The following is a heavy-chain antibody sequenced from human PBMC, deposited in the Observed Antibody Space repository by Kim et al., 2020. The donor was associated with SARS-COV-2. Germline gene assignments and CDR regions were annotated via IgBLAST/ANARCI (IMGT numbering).Heavy chain of an antibody. CDR1: GFTFSDYY. Sequence: GGSLRLSCAASGFTFSDYYMSWIRQAPGNGLEWVSYISSSSSYTNYADSVKGRFTISRDNAKNSLYLQMNSLRAEDTAVYYCARGQPYYYYGMDVWGQGTTVTVSS. CDR2: ISSSSSYT. V-gene: IGHV3-11*05. CDR3: ARGQPYYYYGMDV. J-gene: IGHJ6*02.